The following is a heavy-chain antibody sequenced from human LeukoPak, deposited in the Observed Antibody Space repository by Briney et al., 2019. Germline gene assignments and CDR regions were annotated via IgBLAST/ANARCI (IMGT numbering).Heavy chain of an antibody. J-gene: IGHJ6*03. CDR1: GFTFSSYW. CDR2: IKQDGSEK. Sequence: PGGSLRLSCAASGFTFSSYWMSWVRQAPGKGLEWVANIKQDGSEKYCVDSVKGRFTISRDNAKNSLYLQVNSLRAEDTAVYYCARDRDYYYMDVWGKGTTVTVSS. V-gene: IGHV3-7*01. CDR3: ARDRDYYYMDV.